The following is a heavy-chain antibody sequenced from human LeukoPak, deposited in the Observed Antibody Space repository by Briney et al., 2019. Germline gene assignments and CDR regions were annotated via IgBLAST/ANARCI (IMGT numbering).Heavy chain of an antibody. D-gene: IGHD3-9*01. CDR2: INWNGGST. CDR1: GFTLDDYG. J-gene: IGHJ3*02. CDR3: ARGDYDILTGYLDAFDI. Sequence: GGPLSLSCAASGFTLDDYGMSWVRQVPGKGLEWVPGINWNGGSTGYADSVKGRFTISRDNAKNSLYLQMNSLRAEDTALYHCARGDYDILTGYLDAFDIWGQGTMVTVSS. V-gene: IGHV3-20*01.